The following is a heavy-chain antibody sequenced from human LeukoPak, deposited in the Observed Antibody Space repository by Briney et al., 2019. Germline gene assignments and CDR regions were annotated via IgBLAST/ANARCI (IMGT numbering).Heavy chain of an antibody. CDR1: GYTFTSYG. J-gene: IGHJ6*03. V-gene: IGHV1-18*01. CDR3: ATVASKYYDFWSGWPVDGNYMDV. CDR2: ISAYNGNT. Sequence: ASVKVSCKASGYTFTSYGISWVRQAPGQGLERMGWISAYNGNTNYAQKLQGRVTMTEDTSTDTAYMELSSLRSEDTAVYYCATVASKYYDFWSGWPVDGNYMDVWGKGTTVTVSS. D-gene: IGHD3-3*01.